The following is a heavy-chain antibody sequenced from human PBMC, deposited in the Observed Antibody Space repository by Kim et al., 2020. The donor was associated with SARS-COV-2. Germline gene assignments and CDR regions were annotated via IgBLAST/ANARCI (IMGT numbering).Heavy chain of an antibody. CDR2: INHSGST. J-gene: IGHJ6*02. D-gene: IGHD6-19*01. CDR3: ARGRHSGLIYYYYYGMDV. Sequence: SETLYLTCAVYGGSFSGYYWSWIRQPPGKGLEWIGEINHSGSTNYNPSLKSRVTISVDTSKNQFSLKLSSVTAADTAVYYCARGRHSGLIYYYYYGMDVWGQGTTVTVSS. CDR1: GGSFSGYY. V-gene: IGHV4-34*01.